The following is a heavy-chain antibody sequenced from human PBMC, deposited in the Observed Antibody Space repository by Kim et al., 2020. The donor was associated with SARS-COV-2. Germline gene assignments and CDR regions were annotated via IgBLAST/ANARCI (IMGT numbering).Heavy chain of an antibody. Sequence: FQGRVTITRDTSASTAYMELSSLRSEDTAVYYCARVYNNYDFWSGYYFDYWGQGTLVTVSS. D-gene: IGHD3-3*01. J-gene: IGHJ4*02. CDR3: ARVYNNYDFWSGYYFDY. V-gene: IGHV1-3*01.